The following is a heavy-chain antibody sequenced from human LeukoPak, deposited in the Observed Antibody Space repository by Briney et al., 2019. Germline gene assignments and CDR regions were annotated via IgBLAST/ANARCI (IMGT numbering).Heavy chain of an antibody. J-gene: IGHJ4*02. Sequence: GGSLRLSCAVSGFTFNTYTMSWVHQAPGKGLEWVASITSTSSYIFYADSLKGRFTISRDNAKNSLFLQMNSLRAEDTAVYYCARDSPYCTSSDCYLDYWGQGTLVTVSS. CDR2: ITSTSSYI. V-gene: IGHV3-21*01. CDR3: ARDSPYCTSSDCYLDY. CDR1: GFTFNTYT. D-gene: IGHD2-2*01.